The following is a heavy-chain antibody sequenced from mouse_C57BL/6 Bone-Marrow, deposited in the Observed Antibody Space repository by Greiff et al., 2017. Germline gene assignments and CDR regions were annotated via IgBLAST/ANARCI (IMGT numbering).Heavy chain of an antibody. CDR1: GYSFTGYF. Sequence: EVQLQQSGPELVKPGDSVKISCKASGYSFTGYFMNWVMQSHGKSLEWIGRINPYNGDTFYNQKFKGKATLTVDKSSSTAHMELRILTSEDSAVYYCARRGDYGNYEAWFAYWGQGTLVTVSA. D-gene: IGHD2-1*01. V-gene: IGHV1-20*01. CDR3: ARRGDYGNYEAWFAY. J-gene: IGHJ3*01. CDR2: INPYNGDT.